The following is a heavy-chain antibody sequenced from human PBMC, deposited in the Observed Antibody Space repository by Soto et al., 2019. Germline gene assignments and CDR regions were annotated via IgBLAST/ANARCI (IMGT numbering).Heavy chain of an antibody. V-gene: IGHV1-69*01. CDR1: GGTFSSYA. D-gene: IGHD4-17*01. J-gene: IGHJ6*02. CDR2: IIPIFGTA. CDR3: ARDMNYGDYEYSMEGLYDMDV. Sequence: QVQLVQSGAEVKKPGSSVKVSCTASGGTFSSYAISWVRQAPGQGLEWMGGIIPIFGTANYAQKFQGRVTITADESTSTAYMELSSLRSEDTAVYYCARDMNYGDYEYSMEGLYDMDVWGQGTTVTVSS.